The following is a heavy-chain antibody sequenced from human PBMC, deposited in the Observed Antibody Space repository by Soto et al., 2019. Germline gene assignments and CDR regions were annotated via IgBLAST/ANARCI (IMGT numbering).Heavy chain of an antibody. CDR3: EKGRGGSGSLTPRVDF. V-gene: IGHV3-23*01. CDR2: ISGGGDTT. Sequence: EVQLLESGGGLVQPGGSLRLSCAASGFTFNNYAMTWVRQAPGKGLEWVSAISGGGDTTSYADSVKGRFTVSRDGYKNTLYLQMRSLRAEDTALYYCEKGRGGSGSLTPRVDFWGQGTLVTVSS. J-gene: IGHJ4*02. D-gene: IGHD3-10*01. CDR1: GFTFNNYA.